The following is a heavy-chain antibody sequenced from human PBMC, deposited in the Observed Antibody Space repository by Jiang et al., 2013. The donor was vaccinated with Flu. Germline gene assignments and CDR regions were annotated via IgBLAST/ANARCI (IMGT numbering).Heavy chain of an antibody. CDR1: GCTFTSYD. Sequence: AEVKKPGASVKVSCKASGCTFTSYDINWVRQATGQGLEWMGWMNPNSGNTGYAQKFQGRVTMTRNTSISTAYMELSSLRSEDTAVYYCARIGNSYGGRQIDYWGQGTLVTVSS. J-gene: IGHJ4*02. D-gene: IGHD5-18*01. CDR2: MNPNSGNT. V-gene: IGHV1-8*01. CDR3: ARIGNSYGGRQIDY.